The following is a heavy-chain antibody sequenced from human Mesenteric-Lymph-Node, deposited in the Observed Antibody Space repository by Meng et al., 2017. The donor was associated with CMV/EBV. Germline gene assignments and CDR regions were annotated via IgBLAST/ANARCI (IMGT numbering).Heavy chain of an antibody. V-gene: IGHV4-34*01. CDR2: INNSGST. J-gene: IGHJ4*02. D-gene: IGHD1-1*01. CDR1: GVSFSRYY. CDR3: ARAELQLERHYYFDY. Sequence: YGVSFSRYYWSCIRQPPGKGLECIGEINNSGSTNYNPSLKSRVTISVDTSKNQFSLKLSSVTAADTAVYYCARAELQLERHYYFDYWGQGTLVTVSS.